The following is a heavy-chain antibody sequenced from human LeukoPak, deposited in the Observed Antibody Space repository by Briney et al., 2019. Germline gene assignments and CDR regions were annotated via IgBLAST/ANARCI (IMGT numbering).Heavy chain of an antibody. J-gene: IGHJ4*02. Sequence: SETLSLTCTVSGGSISSCCWSWIRQPPGKGLEWIGYIYYSGSTNYNPSLKSRVTISVDTSKNQFSLKLSSVTAADTAVYYCARSYDSSGYFVSPYYFDYWGQGTLVTVSS. CDR3: ARSYDSSGYFVSPYYFDY. D-gene: IGHD3-22*01. CDR1: GGSISSCC. V-gene: IGHV4-59*01. CDR2: IYYSGST.